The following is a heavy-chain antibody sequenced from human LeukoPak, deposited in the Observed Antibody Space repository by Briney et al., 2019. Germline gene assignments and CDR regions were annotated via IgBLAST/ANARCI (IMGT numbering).Heavy chain of an antibody. J-gene: IGHJ6*02. CDR2: ISGSGGTT. Sequence: GGSLRLSCAASGFIFSTYGMRWVRLAPGKGLEWVSSISGSGGTTFYADSVKGRVTISRDNSKNTLYLQMNSLRAEDTAAYYCANAGPGYNSGSNYYYGMDVWGQGTTVTVSS. V-gene: IGHV3-23*01. CDR1: GFIFSTYG. D-gene: IGHD6-19*01. CDR3: ANAGPGYNSGSNYYYGMDV.